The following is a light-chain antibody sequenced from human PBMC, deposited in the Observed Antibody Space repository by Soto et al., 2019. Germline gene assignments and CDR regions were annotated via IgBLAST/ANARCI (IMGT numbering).Light chain of an antibody. CDR3: QQHDAWPAT. Sequence: VMTQSQDTLSVSPGERVTLSCRASQSVGSDLAWYRQKPGQAHRXLIYGASTRATGIPARFSVIGSGTAGTLTISSLQAEDAAVYYGQQHDAWPATFGQGTKVDIK. J-gene: IGKJ1*01. V-gene: IGKV3-15*01. CDR2: GAS. CDR1: QSVGSD.